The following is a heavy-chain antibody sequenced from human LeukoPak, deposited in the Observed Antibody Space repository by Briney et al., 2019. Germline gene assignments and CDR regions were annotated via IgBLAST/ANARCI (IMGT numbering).Heavy chain of an antibody. D-gene: IGHD5-12*01. CDR1: GFTFSSYA. CDR2: INGGGSST. CDR3: AKGRGYVNWFDP. Sequence: PGGSLRLSCAASGFTFSSYAMSWVRQAPGKGLEWVSAINGGGSSTFYADSVKGRFTISRDNSKNTLYLQMDSLRVEDTAIYYCAKGRGYVNWFDPWGQGTLVTVSS. V-gene: IGHV3-23*01. J-gene: IGHJ5*02.